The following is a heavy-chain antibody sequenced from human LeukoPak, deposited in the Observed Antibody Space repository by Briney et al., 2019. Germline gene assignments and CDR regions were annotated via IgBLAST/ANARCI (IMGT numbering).Heavy chain of an antibody. CDR1: GFTFSRYT. CDR2: ISSSSSYI. D-gene: IGHD3-22*01. V-gene: IGHV3-21*01. Sequence: PGGSLRLSCAASGFTFSRYTMNWVRQAPGKGLEWVSSISSSSSYIYYADSVKGRFTISRDNAKNSLYLQMNSLRAEDTAVYYCALTEVVVTTGDAFDIWGQGTMVTVSS. J-gene: IGHJ3*02. CDR3: ALTEVVVTTGDAFDI.